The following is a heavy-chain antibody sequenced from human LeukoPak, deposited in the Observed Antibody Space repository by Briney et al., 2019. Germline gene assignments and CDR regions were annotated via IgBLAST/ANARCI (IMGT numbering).Heavy chain of an antibody. V-gene: IGHV3-72*01. J-gene: IGHJ4*02. CDR1: GFTFSDHY. CDR3: TADLRRTYRDSSDYLLSDS. CDR2: TRNKANSYTT. Sequence: PGGSLRLSWAASGFTFSDHYMDWVRQAPGKGLEWVGRTRNKANSYTTEYAASVKGRFTISRDDSKNSLYLQMNSLKTEDTAVYYCTADLRRTYRDSSDYLLSDSWGQGTLVTVSS. D-gene: IGHD3-22*01.